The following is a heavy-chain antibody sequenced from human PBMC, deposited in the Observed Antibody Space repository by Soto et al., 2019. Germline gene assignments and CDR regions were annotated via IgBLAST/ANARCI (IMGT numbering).Heavy chain of an antibody. CDR1: GFTFSSYS. Sequence: GGSLRLSWAASGFTFSSYSMNWVRQAPGKGLEWVSYISSSSSTIYYADSVKGRFTISRDNAKNSLYLQMNSLRDEDTAVYYCARNRHMRYYDFTYGLDVWGQGTMVTISS. V-gene: IGHV3-48*02. D-gene: IGHD3-3*01. CDR2: ISSSSSTI. J-gene: IGHJ6*02. CDR3: ARNRHMRYYDFTYGLDV.